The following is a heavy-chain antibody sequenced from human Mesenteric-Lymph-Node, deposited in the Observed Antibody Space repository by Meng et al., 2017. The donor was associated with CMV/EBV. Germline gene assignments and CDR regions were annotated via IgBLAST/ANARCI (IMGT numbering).Heavy chain of an antibody. CDR3: AKESGHSTSSEGSNYFDP. J-gene: IGHJ5*02. D-gene: IGHD6-6*01. Sequence: ASVKVSCKASGYTFTSYDINWVRQATGQGLEWMGWINPNSGATSYAQKFQGRVTMTGDTSINTAYMELASLTSDDTAVYYCAKESGHSTSSEGSNYFDPWGQGTLVTVSS. CDR1: GYTFTSYD. CDR2: INPNSGAT. V-gene: IGHV1-2*02.